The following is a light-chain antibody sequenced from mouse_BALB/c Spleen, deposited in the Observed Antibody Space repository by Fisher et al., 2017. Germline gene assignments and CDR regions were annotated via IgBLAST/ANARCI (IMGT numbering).Light chain of an antibody. CDR2: LTS. CDR1: SSVNY. J-gene: IGKJ1*01. Sequence: IVMTQSTAIMSASLGEKVTMSCRASSSVNYMYWYQQKPRSSPKPWIYLTSNLASGVPARFSGSGSGTSYSLTISSMEAEDAATYYCQQRSSYPWTFGGGTKLEIK. CDR3: QQRSSYPWT. V-gene: IGKV4-68*01.